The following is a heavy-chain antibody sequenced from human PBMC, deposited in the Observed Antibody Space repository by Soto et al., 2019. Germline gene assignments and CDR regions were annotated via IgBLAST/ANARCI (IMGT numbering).Heavy chain of an antibody. CDR2: INPSGGRA. CDR3: AREKASTSLLTHYYYAMDV. V-gene: IGHV1-46*01. CDR1: GYTFINYY. J-gene: IGHJ6*02. Sequence: ASVKVSCKSSGYTFINYYVHWVRQAPGQGLEWMGMINPSGGRATYPQKFQGRVTMTRDTSTSTVYVELSSLRSDDTAVFYCAREKASTSLLTHYYYAMDVWGQGTTVTAP.